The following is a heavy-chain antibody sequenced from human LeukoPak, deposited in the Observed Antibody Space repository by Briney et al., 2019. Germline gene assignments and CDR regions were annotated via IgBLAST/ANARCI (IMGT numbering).Heavy chain of an antibody. CDR2: IWYDGSNK. J-gene: IGHJ4*02. V-gene: IGHV3-33*06. CDR3: AKEGSSWSSSDIDY. CDR1: GFTFSSYG. Sequence: GGSLRLSCAASGFTFSSYGMHWVRQAPGKGLEWVAVIWYDGSNKYYADSVKGRFTTSRDNSKNTLYLQMNSLRAEDTAVYYCAKEGSSWSSSDIDYWGQGTLVTVSS. D-gene: IGHD6-13*01.